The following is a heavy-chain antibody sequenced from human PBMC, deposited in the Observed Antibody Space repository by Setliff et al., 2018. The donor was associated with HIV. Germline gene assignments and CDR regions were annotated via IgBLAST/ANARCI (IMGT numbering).Heavy chain of an antibody. CDR3: ARAAGDWNTFDI. Sequence: ASVKVSCKASGYTFTGYYIHWVRQAPGQGLEWMGWIIPNSDDTNYAQKFQGRVTMTRDTSISTAYMEMSRLRSDDTAIYYCARAAGDWNTFDIWGQGTMVTV. CDR1: GYTFTGYY. D-gene: IGHD1-1*01. CDR2: IIPNSDDT. J-gene: IGHJ3*02. V-gene: IGHV1-2*02.